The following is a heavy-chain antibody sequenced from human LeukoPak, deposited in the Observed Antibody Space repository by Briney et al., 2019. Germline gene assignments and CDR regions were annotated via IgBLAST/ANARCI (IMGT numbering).Heavy chain of an antibody. V-gene: IGHV1-8*01. D-gene: IGHD3-9*01. CDR1: GYTFTSYD. CDR2: MNPNSGNT. Sequence: ASVKVSCKASGYTFTSYDINWVRQATGQGLEWMGWMNPNSGNTGYAQKFQGRVTMTRNTSISTAYMELSSLRSEATAVYYCARAPPCRYDILTGHCRTYNWFDPWGQGTLVTVSS. J-gene: IGHJ5*02. CDR3: ARAPPCRYDILTGHCRTYNWFDP.